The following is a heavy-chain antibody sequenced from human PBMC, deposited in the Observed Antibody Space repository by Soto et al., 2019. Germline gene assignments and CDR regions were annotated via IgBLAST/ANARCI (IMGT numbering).Heavy chain of an antibody. J-gene: IGHJ3*02. CDR2: IIPILGIA. V-gene: IGHV1-69*02. CDR3: AAYSSGAAAFDAFDI. Sequence: SVKVSCKASGGTFSSYTISWVRQAPGQGLEWMGRIIPILGIANYAQKFQGRVTITADKSTSTAYMELSSLRSEDTAVYYCAAYSSGAAAFDAFDIWGQGTMVTVSS. CDR1: GGTFSSYT. D-gene: IGHD6-19*01.